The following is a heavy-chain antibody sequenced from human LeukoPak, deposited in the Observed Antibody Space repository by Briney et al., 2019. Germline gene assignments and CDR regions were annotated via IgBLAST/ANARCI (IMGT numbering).Heavy chain of an antibody. Sequence: GGSLRLSCAASGSTFSSYAMHWVRQAPGKGLEYVSAISSNGGSTYYANSVKGRFTISRDNSKNTLYLQMGSLRAEDMAVYYCARLGTQVGATGGYWGQGTLVTVSS. V-gene: IGHV3-64*01. CDR1: GSTFSSYA. J-gene: IGHJ4*02. CDR3: ARLGTQVGATGGY. D-gene: IGHD1-26*01. CDR2: ISSNGGST.